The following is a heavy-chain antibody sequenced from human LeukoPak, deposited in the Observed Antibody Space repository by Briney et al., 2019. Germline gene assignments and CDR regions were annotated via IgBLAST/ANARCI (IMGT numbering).Heavy chain of an antibody. Sequence: ASVKVSCKTSGYTFSGYYMHWVRQAPGQGLEWMGWINPNSGGTNYAQKFQGRVTMTRDTSISTAYMELSRLRSDDTAVYYCARERNIVATITAANDYWGQGTLVTVSS. D-gene: IGHD5-12*01. CDR2: INPNSGGT. CDR3: ARERNIVATITAANDY. CDR1: GYTFSGYY. V-gene: IGHV1-2*02. J-gene: IGHJ4*02.